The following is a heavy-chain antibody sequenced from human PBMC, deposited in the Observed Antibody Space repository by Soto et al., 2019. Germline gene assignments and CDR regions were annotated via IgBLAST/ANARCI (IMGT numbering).Heavy chain of an antibody. J-gene: IGHJ6*03. V-gene: IGHV4-61*08. CDR1: GVSISSGDSH. D-gene: IGHD3-3*01. CDR2: FYYSGRT. CDR3: ARAKSYDFWSAYPRPYFGYYYMDV. Sequence: KSSETLSLTCNVSGVSISSGDSHWNWIRQVPGKGLEWIGSFYYSGRTTYKSSLKSRVTISRDTSKNQFSLKLSSVTAADTAVYYCARAKSYDFWSAYPRPYFGYYYMDVWGKGTTVTVSS.